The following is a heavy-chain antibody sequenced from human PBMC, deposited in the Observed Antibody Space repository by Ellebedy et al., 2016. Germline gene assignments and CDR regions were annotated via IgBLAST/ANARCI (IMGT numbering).Heavy chain of an antibody. CDR3: ARGATVTQYGMDV. D-gene: IGHD4-17*01. V-gene: IGHV4-59*01. Sequence: SETLSLXXTVSGGSISSYYWSWIRQPPGKGLEWIGYIYYSGSTNYNPSLKSRVTISVDTSKNQFCLKLSSVTAADTAVYYCARGATVTQYGMDVWGQGTTVSVSS. CDR1: GGSISSYY. CDR2: IYYSGST. J-gene: IGHJ6*01.